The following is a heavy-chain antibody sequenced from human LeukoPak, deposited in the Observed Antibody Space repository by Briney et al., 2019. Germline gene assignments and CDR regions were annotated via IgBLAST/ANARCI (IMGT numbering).Heavy chain of an antibody. CDR3: ARLGLRFLEWLSRGVY. V-gene: IGHV4-39*01. CDR2: IYYSGST. D-gene: IGHD3-3*01. CDR1: GGSISSSSYY. Sequence: SETLSLTCTVSGGSISSSSYYWGWIRQPPGKGLEWIGSIYYSGSTYYNPSLKSRVTISVDTSKNQFSLKLSSVTAADTAVYYCARLGLRFLEWLSRGVYLGQGTLVTVSS. J-gene: IGHJ4*02.